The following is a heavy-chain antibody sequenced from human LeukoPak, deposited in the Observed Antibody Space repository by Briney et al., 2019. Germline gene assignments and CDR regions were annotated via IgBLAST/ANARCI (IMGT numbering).Heavy chain of an antibody. D-gene: IGHD3-22*01. Sequence: SETLSLTCAVYGGSFSGYYWSWIRQPPGKGLEWIGEINHSGSTNYNPSLKSRVTISVDTSKNQFSLKLSSVTAADTAVYYCASSYYDSSGYSEAWGQGTLVTVSS. J-gene: IGHJ5*02. CDR1: GGSFSGYY. CDR2: INHSGST. CDR3: ASSYYDSSGYSEA. V-gene: IGHV4-34*01.